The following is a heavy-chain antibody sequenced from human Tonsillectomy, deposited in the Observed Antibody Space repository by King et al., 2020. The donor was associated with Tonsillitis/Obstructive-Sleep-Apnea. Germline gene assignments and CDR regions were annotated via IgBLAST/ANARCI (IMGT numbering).Heavy chain of an antibody. CDR1: GGSISSYY. V-gene: IGHV4-59*01. CDR3: ARDMVLEAGGDAFDI. Sequence: QLQESGPGLVKPSETLSLTCTVSGGSISSYYWSWIRQPPGKGLEWIGYIYYSGSANYNPSLKSRDTMSVDRPKNQFSLKLSSVTAADTAVYYCARDMVLEAGGDAFDIWGQGTMVTVSS. J-gene: IGHJ3*02. CDR2: IYYSGSA. D-gene: IGHD2-8*01.